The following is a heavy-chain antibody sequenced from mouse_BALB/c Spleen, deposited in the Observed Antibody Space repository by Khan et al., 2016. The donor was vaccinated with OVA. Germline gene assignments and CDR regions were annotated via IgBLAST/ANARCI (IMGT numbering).Heavy chain of an antibody. CDR3: ARVNYGSRDYFDY. D-gene: IGHD1-1*01. Sequence: QVQLKQSGAELMKPGASVKISCKATGYTFSGYWLEWVQQRPGHGLEWVGEILPGSGSRNYNEKFKGKATFTAAISSKTTYMQLSSLTSEDSAVYYCARVNYGSRDYFDYWGQGTTLTVSS. V-gene: IGHV1-9*01. J-gene: IGHJ2*01. CDR2: ILPGSGSR. CDR1: GYTFSGYW.